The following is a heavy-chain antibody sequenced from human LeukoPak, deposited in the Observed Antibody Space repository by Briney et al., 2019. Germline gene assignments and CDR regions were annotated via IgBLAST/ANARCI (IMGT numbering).Heavy chain of an antibody. Sequence: PSETLSLTCTVSGGSISSGGYYRSWIRQHPGKGLEWIGYIYYSGSTYYNPSLKSRVTISVDTSKNQFSLKLSSVTAADTAVYYCARDLLGYCSGGSCNWFDPWGQGTLVTVSS. CDR3: ARDLLGYCSGGSCNWFDP. CDR1: GGSISSGGYY. V-gene: IGHV4-31*03. J-gene: IGHJ5*02. D-gene: IGHD2-15*01. CDR2: IYYSGST.